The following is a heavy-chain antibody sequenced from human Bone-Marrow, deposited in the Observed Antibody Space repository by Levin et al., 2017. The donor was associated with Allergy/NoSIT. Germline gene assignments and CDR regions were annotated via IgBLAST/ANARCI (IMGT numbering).Heavy chain of an antibody. CDR1: GFTFSTYS. CDR3: ARGVVVVSDSMDV. D-gene: IGHD2-21*01. CDR2: ISGSGTI. V-gene: IGHV3-48*01. J-gene: IGHJ6*02. Sequence: ASVKVSCAASGFTFSTYSIHWVRQTPGKGLEWISYISGSGTIFYADSVKGRFTIFRDNAKNSLYLQMDSLRVEDTAVYYCARGVVVVSDSMDVWGQGTTVTVS.